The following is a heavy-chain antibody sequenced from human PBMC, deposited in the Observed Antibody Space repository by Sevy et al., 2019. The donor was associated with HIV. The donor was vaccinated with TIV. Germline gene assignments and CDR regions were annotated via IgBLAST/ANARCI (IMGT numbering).Heavy chain of an antibody. D-gene: IGHD1-26*01. Sequence: GGSLRLSCAASGFTFSSYAMHWVRQAPGKGLEWVAVISYDGSNKYYADSVKGRFTISRDNSKNTLYLQMNSLRAEDTAVYYCARDSSLSGSYSDYWGQGTLVTVSS. CDR3: ARDSSLSGSYSDY. CDR1: GFTFSSYA. CDR2: ISYDGSNK. V-gene: IGHV3-30*04. J-gene: IGHJ4*02.